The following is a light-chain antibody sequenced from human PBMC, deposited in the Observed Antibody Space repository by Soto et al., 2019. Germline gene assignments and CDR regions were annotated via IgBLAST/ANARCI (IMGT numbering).Light chain of an antibody. CDR2: DTS. Sequence: QTPSLPVSPGGAVTLTCGSSTGAVTSGHYPYWFQQKPGQAPRTLIYDTSNKHSWTPARFSGSLLGGKAALTLSGAQPEDEAEYYCLLSYSGARPYVFGTGTKVTVL. CDR1: TGAVTSGHY. V-gene: IGLV7-46*01. CDR3: LLSYSGARPYV. J-gene: IGLJ1*01.